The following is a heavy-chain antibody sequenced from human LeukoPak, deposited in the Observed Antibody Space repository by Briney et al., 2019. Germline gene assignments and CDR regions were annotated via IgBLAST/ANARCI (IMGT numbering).Heavy chain of an antibody. Sequence: PGGSLRLSCAASGFTVSSNYMSWVRQAPGKGLEWVSGIYSGGSIYYADSVKGRFTISRDNSKNTLYLQMNSLRAEDTAVYYCARDINHHFDYWGQGTLVTVSS. V-gene: IGHV3-66*01. D-gene: IGHD1-14*01. CDR2: IYSGGSI. CDR3: ARDINHHFDY. J-gene: IGHJ4*02. CDR1: GFTVSSNY.